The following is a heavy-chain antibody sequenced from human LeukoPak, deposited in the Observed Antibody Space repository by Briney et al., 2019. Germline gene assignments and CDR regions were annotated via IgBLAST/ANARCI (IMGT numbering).Heavy chain of an antibody. D-gene: IGHD2-2*01. CDR3: ASDVHSTADPYDY. CDR1: GGTFSSYA. CDR2: IIPIFGTA. Sequence: ASVKVSCKASGGTFSSYAISWVRRAPGQGLEWMGGIIPIFGTANYAQKFQGRVTITADESTSTAYMELSSLRSEDTAVYYCASDVHSTADPYDYWGQGTLVTVSS. V-gene: IGHV1-69*13. J-gene: IGHJ4*02.